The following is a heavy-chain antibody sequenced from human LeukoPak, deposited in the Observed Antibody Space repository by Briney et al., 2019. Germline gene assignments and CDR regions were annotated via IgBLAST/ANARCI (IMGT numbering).Heavy chain of an antibody. CDR3: ARDAYYSDSGSDY. CDR2: MSSSGSTI. Sequence: GGSLRLSCAASGFTFSSYEMNWVRQAPGKGLEWVSHMSSSGSTIYYADSVKGRFTISRDNTKKSLYLQINSLRAEDTAVYYCARDAYYSDSGSDYWGQGTLVTVSS. J-gene: IGHJ4*02. CDR1: GFTFSSYE. D-gene: IGHD3-22*01. V-gene: IGHV3-48*03.